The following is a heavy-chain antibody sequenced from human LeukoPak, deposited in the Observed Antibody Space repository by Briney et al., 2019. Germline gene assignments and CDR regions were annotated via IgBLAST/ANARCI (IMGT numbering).Heavy chain of an antibody. CDR2: ISYDGSNK. CDR1: GFTFSSYG. D-gene: IGHD6-19*01. J-gene: IGHJ3*02. Sequence: GGSLRLSCTASGFTFSSYGTHWVRQAPGKGLEWVAVISYDGSNKYYADSVKGRFTISRDNSKNTLYLQVNSLRAEDTAVYYCARVKAVGHHDAFDIWGQGTMVTVSS. CDR3: ARVKAVGHHDAFDI. V-gene: IGHV3-30*19.